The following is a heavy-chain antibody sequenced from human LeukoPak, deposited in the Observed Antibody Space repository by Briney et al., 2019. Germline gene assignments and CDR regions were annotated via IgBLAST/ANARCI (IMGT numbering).Heavy chain of an antibody. CDR3: ARQLGHCSSTSCYADKVDY. D-gene: IGHD2-2*01. J-gene: IGHJ4*02. CDR2: IYYSGST. CDR1: GGSISSSSYY. V-gene: IGHV4-39*01. Sequence: SETLSLTCTVSGGSISSSSYYWGWIRQPPGKGLEWIGSIYYSGSTYYNPSLKSRVTISVDTSKNQFSLKLSSVTAADTAVYYCARQLGHCSSTSCYADKVDYWGQGTLVTVSS.